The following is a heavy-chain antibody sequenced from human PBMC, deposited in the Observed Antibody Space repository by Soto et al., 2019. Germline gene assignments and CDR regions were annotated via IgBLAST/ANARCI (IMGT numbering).Heavy chain of an antibody. V-gene: IGHV2-26*01. CDR2: IFSDNER. D-gene: IGHD4-17*01. J-gene: IGHJ6*02. CDR1: GFSLTTGKMG. Sequence: SGPTLVNPTETLTLTCTVSGFSLTTGKMGVSWVRQPPGKALEWLAHIFSDNERSYSTSLQGRLTISKDTSGSQVVLSMTNVDPVDTATYYCARMNVDSYQFYYAMDVWGQGTTVTVSS. CDR3: ARMNVDSYQFYYAMDV.